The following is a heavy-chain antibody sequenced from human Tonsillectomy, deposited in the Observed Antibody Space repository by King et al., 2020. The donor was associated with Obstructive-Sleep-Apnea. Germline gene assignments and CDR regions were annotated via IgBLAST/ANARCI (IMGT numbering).Heavy chain of an antibody. V-gene: IGHV4-59*01. D-gene: IGHD6-13*01. CDR2: IYYSGST. CDR3: ARTLSIAAAGTGWYFDL. J-gene: IGHJ2*01. Sequence: MQLQESGPGLVKPPETLSLTCTVSGGSISSYYWSWIRQPPGKGLEWIGDIYYSGSTNYNPSLKSRVTISVDTSKNQFSLKLSSVTAADTAVYYCARTLSIAAAGTGWYFDLWGRGTLVTVSS. CDR1: GGSISSYY.